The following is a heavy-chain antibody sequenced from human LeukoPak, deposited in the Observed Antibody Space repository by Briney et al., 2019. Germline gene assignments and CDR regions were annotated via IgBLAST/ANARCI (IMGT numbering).Heavy chain of an antibody. Sequence: ALVKVSCKASGGTFSSYAISWVRQAPGQGLEWMGGIIPIFGTANYAQKFQGRVTITADKSTSTAYMELSSLRSDDTAVYYCARDVGGGSGSCQSPDLDYWGQGTLVTVSS. CDR2: IIPIFGTA. CDR3: ARDVGGGSGSCQSPDLDY. J-gene: IGHJ4*02. V-gene: IGHV1-69*06. CDR1: GGTFSSYA. D-gene: IGHD3-10*01.